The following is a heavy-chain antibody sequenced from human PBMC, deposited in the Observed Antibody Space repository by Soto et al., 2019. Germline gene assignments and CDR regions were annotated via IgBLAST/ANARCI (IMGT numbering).Heavy chain of an antibody. D-gene: IGHD3-10*01. J-gene: IGHJ6*02. CDR1: GGSISSSNW. V-gene: IGHV4-4*02. CDR2: IYHSGGT. CDR3: AILWFGELSIGMDV. Sequence: SETLSLTCAVSGGSISSSNWWSWVRQPPGKGLEWIGEIYHSGGTNYNPSLKSRVTISVDKSKNQFSLKLSSVTAADTAVYYCAILWFGELSIGMDVWGQGTTVTVSS.